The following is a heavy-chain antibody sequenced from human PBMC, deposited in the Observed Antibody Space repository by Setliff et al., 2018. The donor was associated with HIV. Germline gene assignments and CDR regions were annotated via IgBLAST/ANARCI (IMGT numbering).Heavy chain of an antibody. Sequence: PGGSLRLSCAVSGFTVSSGYMSWVRQAPGKGLQWVSVIYREGTTYYADSVKGRFTISRDNSGNTMFLQMNSLRLDDTAVYYCAREGGSSGHAGFFGPWGQGTLVTVSS. CDR3: AREGGSSGHAGFFGP. CDR1: GFTVSSGY. J-gene: IGHJ5*02. D-gene: IGHD6-19*01. CDR2: IYREGTT. V-gene: IGHV3-53*05.